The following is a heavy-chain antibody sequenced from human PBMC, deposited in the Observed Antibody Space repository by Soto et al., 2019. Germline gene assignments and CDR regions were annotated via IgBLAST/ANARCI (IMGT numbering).Heavy chain of an antibody. V-gene: IGHV1-18*01. J-gene: IGHJ6*02. CDR3: ASKRAVAGYYYYYGMDV. CDR1: GYTFTSYG. Sequence: ASVKVSCKASGYTFTSYGISWVRQAPGQGLEWMGWISAYNGNTNYAQKLQGRVTMTTDTSTSTAYMELRSLRSDDTAVYYCASKRAVAGYYYYYGMDVWRQGTTVTVSS. D-gene: IGHD6-19*01. CDR2: ISAYNGNT.